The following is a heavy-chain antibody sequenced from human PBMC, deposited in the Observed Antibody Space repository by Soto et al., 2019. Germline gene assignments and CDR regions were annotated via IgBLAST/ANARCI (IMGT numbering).Heavy chain of an antibody. V-gene: IGHV3-30*18. D-gene: IGHD3-3*01. CDR3: AKDQRYYDFWSGYYRGIMDV. Sequence: GGSLRLSCAASGFTFSSYGIHWVRQAPGKGLEWVAVISYDGSNKYYADSVKGRFTISRDNSKNTLYLQMNSLRAEDTAVYYCAKDQRYYDFWSGYYRGIMDVWGQGTTVTVSS. CDR2: ISYDGSNK. J-gene: IGHJ6*02. CDR1: GFTFSSYG.